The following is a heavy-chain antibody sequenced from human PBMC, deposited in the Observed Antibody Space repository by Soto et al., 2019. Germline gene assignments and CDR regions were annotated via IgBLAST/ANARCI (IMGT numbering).Heavy chain of an antibody. J-gene: IGHJ4*02. D-gene: IGHD2-15*01. CDR1: GFTFSDYY. CDR3: ARSYCSGCSCSNKELDS. CDR2: ISSSGSTI. V-gene: IGHV3-11*01. Sequence: QVQLVESGGGLVKPGGSLRLSCAASGFTFSDYYMSWIRQAPGKGLEWVSYISSSGSTIYYADSVKGRFTIARDNAKNSLYLQMNSLRADDTAVYYGARSYCSGCSCSNKELDSWRQGTLVTVSS.